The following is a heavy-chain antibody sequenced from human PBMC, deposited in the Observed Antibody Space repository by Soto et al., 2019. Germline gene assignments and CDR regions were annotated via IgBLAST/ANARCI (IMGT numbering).Heavy chain of an antibody. CDR3: SRGSTYYGFLT. CDR2: IYYIGTT. Sequence: QVQLQESGPGLVKPSQTLSLTCTVSGDSMGSGDYYWTWIRQPPGKGLEWIGYIYYIGTTFYNPSLESRVNISIDTSKNHFSLRLTSVPAADTAVYYCSRGSTYYGFLTWGQGTLVTVSS. J-gene: IGHJ5*02. V-gene: IGHV4-30-4*01. CDR1: GDSMGSGDYY. D-gene: IGHD3-10*01.